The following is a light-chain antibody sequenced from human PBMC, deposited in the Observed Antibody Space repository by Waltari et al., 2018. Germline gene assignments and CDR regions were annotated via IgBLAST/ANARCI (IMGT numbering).Light chain of an antibody. CDR3: LLSYNGALV. V-gene: IGLV7-46*01. J-gene: IGLJ2*01. Sequence: QAVVTQEPSLTVSPGRTVTPPWGPSTAPVTLSHSPYWLHQKPGQVPQRLIYDTTNKHPWTPDRFSGSLLGGQAALTLSGAQPDDDSVYYCLLSYNGALVFGGGTTLTVL. CDR1: TAPVTLSHS. CDR2: DTT.